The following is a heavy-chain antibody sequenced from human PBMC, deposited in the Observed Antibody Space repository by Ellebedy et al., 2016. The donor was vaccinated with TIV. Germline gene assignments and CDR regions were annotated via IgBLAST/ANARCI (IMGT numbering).Heavy chain of an antibody. Sequence: GESLKISCAASGFTFSNAWMSWVRQAPGKGLEWVSVIYSGGSTYYADSVKGRFTISRDNSKNTLYLQMNSLRAEDTAVYYCARSWWNDRQHFDYWGQGTLVTVSS. J-gene: IGHJ4*02. V-gene: IGHV3-53*01. D-gene: IGHD1-1*01. CDR2: IYSGGST. CDR1: GFTFSNAW. CDR3: ARSWWNDRQHFDY.